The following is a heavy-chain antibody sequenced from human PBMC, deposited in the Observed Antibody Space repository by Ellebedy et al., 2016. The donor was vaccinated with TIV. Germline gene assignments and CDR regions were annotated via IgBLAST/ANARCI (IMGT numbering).Heavy chain of an antibody. CDR3: ARDPDSASKIDC. Sequence: GESLKISXAASGFPFFSYAMHWVRQAPGKGLEWVAVISYDGNNKYYADSVKGRFTISRDNSKNTLYLQMNSLRAEDTAVYYCARDPDSASKIDCWGQGTLVTVSS. V-gene: IGHV3-30-3*01. CDR1: GFPFFSYA. D-gene: IGHD1-14*01. CDR2: ISYDGNNK. J-gene: IGHJ4*02.